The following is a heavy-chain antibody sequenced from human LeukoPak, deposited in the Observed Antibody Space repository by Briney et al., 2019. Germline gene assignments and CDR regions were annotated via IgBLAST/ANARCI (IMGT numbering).Heavy chain of an antibody. Sequence: LTGGSLRLSCAASGFTFSSYSMNWVRQAPGKGLEWVSAISGSGGSTYYADSVKGRFTISRDNSKNTLYLQMNSLRAEDTAVYYCAKGGVPALGYCSSTSCYGLDYWGQGTLVTVSS. CDR1: GFTFSSYS. CDR2: ISGSGGST. V-gene: IGHV3-23*01. D-gene: IGHD2-2*01. CDR3: AKGGVPALGYCSSTSCYGLDY. J-gene: IGHJ4*02.